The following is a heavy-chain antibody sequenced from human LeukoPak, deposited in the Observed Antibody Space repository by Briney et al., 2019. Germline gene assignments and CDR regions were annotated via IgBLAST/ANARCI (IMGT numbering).Heavy chain of an antibody. CDR2: IYSDGSP. CDR1: GFTVSSNY. D-gene: IGHD6-13*01. CDR3: ARYGSTSSWYYFDY. J-gene: IGHJ4*02. V-gene: IGHV3-66*01. Sequence: GGSLRLSCAASGFTVSSNYMSWVRQSPGKGLEWVSFIYSDGSPYYADSVKGRFTISRDNSKNTLFLQMNSLGAEDTAVYYCARYGSTSSWYYFDYWGQGTLVTVSS.